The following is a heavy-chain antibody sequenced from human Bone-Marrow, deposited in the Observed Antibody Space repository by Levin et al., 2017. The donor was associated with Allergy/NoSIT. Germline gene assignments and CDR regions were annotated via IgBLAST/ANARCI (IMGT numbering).Heavy chain of an antibody. V-gene: IGHV3-30*09. CDR3: ARMSYGGNFRGHFDL. J-gene: IGHJ2*01. Sequence: PGGSLRLSCAASGFIFSDYAMHWVRQAPGKGLEWLAGISYDGSNKYYADSVKGRFAISRDNSKNTLYLQKNSLRTEDTALFYCARMSYGGNFRGHFDLWGRGTLVTVSS. CDR1: GFIFSDYA. D-gene: IGHD4-23*01. CDR2: ISYDGSNK.